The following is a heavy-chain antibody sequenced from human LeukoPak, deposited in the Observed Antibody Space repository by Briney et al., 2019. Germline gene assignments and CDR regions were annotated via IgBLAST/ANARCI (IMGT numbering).Heavy chain of an antibody. D-gene: IGHD4-17*01. V-gene: IGHV3-30*18. CDR2: ISYDGSNK. CDR3: AKTDYGDYGPRETYFDY. CDR1: GFTFSSYG. Sequence: GGSLRLSCAASGFTFSSYGMHWVRQAPGKGLEWVAVISYDGSNKYYADSVKGRFTISRDNSKNTLYLQMNSLRAEDTAVYYCAKTDYGDYGPRETYFDYWGQGTLVTVSS. J-gene: IGHJ4*02.